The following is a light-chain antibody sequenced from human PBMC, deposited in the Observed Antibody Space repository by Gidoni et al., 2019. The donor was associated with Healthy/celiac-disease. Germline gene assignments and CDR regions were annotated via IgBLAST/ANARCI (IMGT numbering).Light chain of an antibody. Sequence: QSALTQPAPVSGSPGQSITISCTGTSSDVGSYNLVSWYQQHPGKAPKLMIYEVSKRPSGVSNRFSGSKSGNTASLTISGLQAEDEADYYCCSYAGSSDVVFGGGTKLTX. CDR1: SSDVGSYNL. CDR3: CSYAGSSDVV. J-gene: IGLJ2*01. CDR2: EVS. V-gene: IGLV2-23*02.